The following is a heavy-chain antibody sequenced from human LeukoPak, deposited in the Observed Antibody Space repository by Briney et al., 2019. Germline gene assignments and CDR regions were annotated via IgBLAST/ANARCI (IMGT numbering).Heavy chain of an antibody. D-gene: IGHD1-26*01. J-gene: IGHJ4*02. CDR1: GFTFSSYW. CDR3: ASEFGSYSKRSDY. V-gene: IGHV3-7*01. CDR2: IKQDGSEK. Sequence: GGSLRLSCAASGFTFSSYWMSWVRQAPGKGLEWVANIKQDGSEKYYVDSVKGRFTISRDNAKNSLYLQMNSLRAEDTAVYYCASEFGSYSKRSDYWGQGTLVTVSS.